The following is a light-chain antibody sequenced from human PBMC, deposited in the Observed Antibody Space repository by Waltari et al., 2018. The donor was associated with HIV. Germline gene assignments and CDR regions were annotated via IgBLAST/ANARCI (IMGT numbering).Light chain of an antibody. CDR2: GDS. CDR1: NTGGKR. J-gene: IGLJ3*02. CDR3: QVWDTSVV. V-gene: IGLV3-9*01. Sequence: SYELRQALSLSVALGQTAKMTCGGRNTGGKRVDWYQQRPGMAPVLVIYGDSHRPPGIPERFSGSTSRNTATLTIIGAQGADEGDYYCQVWDTSVVFGGGTKLTV.